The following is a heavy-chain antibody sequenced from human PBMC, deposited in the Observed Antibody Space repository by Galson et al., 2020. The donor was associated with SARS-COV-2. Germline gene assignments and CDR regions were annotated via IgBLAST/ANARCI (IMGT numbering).Heavy chain of an antibody. V-gene: IGHV3-7*01. J-gene: IGHJ5*02. D-gene: IGHD3-10*01. CDR2: IKQDGSEK. CDR3: ARDSVTPYGSGDNWFDP. Sequence: GGSLRLSCAASGFTFSSYWMSWVRQAPGKGLEWVANIKQDGSEKYYVDSVKGRFTISRDNAKNSLYLQMNSLRAEDTAVYYCARDSVTPYGSGDNWFDPWGQGTLVTVSS. CDR1: GFTFSSYW.